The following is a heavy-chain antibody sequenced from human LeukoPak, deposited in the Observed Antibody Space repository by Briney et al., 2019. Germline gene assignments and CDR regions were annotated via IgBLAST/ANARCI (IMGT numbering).Heavy chain of an antibody. J-gene: IGHJ5*02. CDR2: INPDGSST. D-gene: IGHD4-17*01. CDR3: VKYGDYKFDP. CDR1: GFTFSSYW. V-gene: IGHV3-74*01. Sequence: GGSLRLSCAASGFTFSSYWMHWVRQAPGKGLVWVSRINPDGSSTSYADSVKGRFTISGDNAKNTLYLQMNSLRAEDTAVYYCVKYGDYKFDPWGQGTLVTVSS.